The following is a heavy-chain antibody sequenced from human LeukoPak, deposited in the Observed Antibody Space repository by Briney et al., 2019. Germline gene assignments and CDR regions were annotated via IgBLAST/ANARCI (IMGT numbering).Heavy chain of an antibody. CDR1: GYSFTSYW. CDR3: ARFGGDYVWWSYHHFDY. V-gene: IGHV5-51*01. CDR2: IYPGDSDT. J-gene: IGHJ4*02. D-gene: IGHD3-16*02. Sequence: GESLQISCKGSGYSFTSYWIGWVRQMPGKGLEWMGIIYPGDSDTRYSPSFQGQVTISADKSISTAYLQWSSLKASDTAMYYCARFGGDYVWWSYHHFDYWGQGTLVTVSS.